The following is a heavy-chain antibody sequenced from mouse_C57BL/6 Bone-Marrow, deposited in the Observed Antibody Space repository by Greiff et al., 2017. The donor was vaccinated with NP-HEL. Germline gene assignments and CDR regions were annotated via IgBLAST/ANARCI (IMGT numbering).Heavy chain of an antibody. J-gene: IGHJ1*03. V-gene: IGHV5-2*01. CDR1: EYEFPSHD. CDR3: ATTTVVASGGYFDV. D-gene: IGHD1-1*01. CDR2: INSDGGST. Sequence: EVMLVESGGGLVQPGESLKLSCESNEYEFPSHDMSWVRKTPEKRLELVAAINSDGGSTYYPDTMERRFIISRDNTKKTLYLQMSSLRSEDTALYYGATTTVVASGGYFDVWGTGTTVTVSS.